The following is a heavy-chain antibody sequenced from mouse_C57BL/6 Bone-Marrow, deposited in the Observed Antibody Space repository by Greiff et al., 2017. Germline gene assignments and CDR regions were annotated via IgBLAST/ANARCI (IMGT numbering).Heavy chain of an antibody. CDR2: IRLKSDNYET. Sequence: EVKLVESGGGLVQPGGSMKLSCVASGFTFSNYWMNWVRQSPEKGLEWVAQIRLKSDNYETHYAESVKGRFTISRDDSKSSVYLQMNNLRAEDTGIYYCTPVGRYFDYWGQGTTLTVSS. CDR3: TPVGRYFDY. J-gene: IGHJ2*01. CDR1: GFTFSNYW. V-gene: IGHV6-3*01.